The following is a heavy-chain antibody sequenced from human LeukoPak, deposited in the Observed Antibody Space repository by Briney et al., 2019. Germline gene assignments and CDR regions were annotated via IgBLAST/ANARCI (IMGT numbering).Heavy chain of an antibody. Sequence: GGSLRLSCAASGFTFSSYSMNWVRQAPGKGLEWVSYISSSSSTIYYADSVKGRFTISRDNAKNSLYLQMNSLRVEDTAVYYCARAGSNWHYVYWGQGTLVTVSS. V-gene: IGHV3-48*01. CDR1: GFTFSSYS. D-gene: IGHD3-10*01. J-gene: IGHJ4*02. CDR3: ARAGSNWHYVY. CDR2: ISSSSSTI.